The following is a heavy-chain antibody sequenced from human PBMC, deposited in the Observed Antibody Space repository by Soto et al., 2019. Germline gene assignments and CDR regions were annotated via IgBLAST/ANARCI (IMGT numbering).Heavy chain of an antibody. Sequence: DVQLLESGGGLVQPGGSLRPSVAASGSTFRSYALSWVGRAPGKGLEWVSGISGSGISTHYADSVKGRFTVSRDNSKNTLYLQMNSLRAEDTAVYNCAKEPVGPDWYFDLWGRGTLVTVSS. CDR1: GSTFRSYA. CDR3: AKEPVGPDWYFDL. J-gene: IGHJ2*01. V-gene: IGHV3-23*01. CDR2: ISGSGIST.